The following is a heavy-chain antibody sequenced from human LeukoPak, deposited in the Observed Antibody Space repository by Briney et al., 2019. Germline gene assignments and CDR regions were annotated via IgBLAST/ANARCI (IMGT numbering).Heavy chain of an antibody. CDR3: ARDWALSNWFDP. D-gene: IGHD3-16*01. CDR1: GGSISSSSYY. J-gene: IGHJ5*02. V-gene: IGHV4-39*07. Sequence: SETLSLTCTGSGGSISSSSYYWGWIRQPPGKGLEWIGSIYYSGSTYYNPSFKSRVTISVDTSKNQFSLKLSSVTAADTAVYYCARDWALSNWFDPWGQGTLVTVSS. CDR2: IYYSGST.